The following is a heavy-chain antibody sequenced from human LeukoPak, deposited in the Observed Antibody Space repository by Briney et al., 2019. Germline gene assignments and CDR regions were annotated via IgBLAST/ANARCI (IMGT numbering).Heavy chain of an antibody. CDR3: AREMEYYYGSGSYYNAYYYYGMDV. J-gene: IGHJ6*02. V-gene: IGHV3-30*19. D-gene: IGHD3-10*01. CDR2: ISYDGSNK. CDR1: GFTFSSYG. Sequence: GGSLRLSCAASGFTFSSYGMHWVRQAPGKGLEWVAVISYDGSNKYYADSVKGRFTISRDNSKNTLYLQMNSLRAEDTAVYYCAREMEYYYGSGSYYNAYYYYGMDVWGQGTTVTVSS.